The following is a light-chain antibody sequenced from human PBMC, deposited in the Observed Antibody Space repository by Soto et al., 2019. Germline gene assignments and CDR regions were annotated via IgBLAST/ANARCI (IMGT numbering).Light chain of an antibody. V-gene: IGKV3-15*01. CDR2: GAS. J-gene: IGKJ1*01. Sequence: VMTQSPDTLSVSPGYRSTLSCRASQSVTSSFLAWYQQKPGQAPRLLIYGASSRATGIPARFSGSGSGTEFTLTISSLQSEDFAVYFCQQYKIWPTFGQGTTGDIK. CDR1: QSVTSS. CDR3: QQYKIWPT.